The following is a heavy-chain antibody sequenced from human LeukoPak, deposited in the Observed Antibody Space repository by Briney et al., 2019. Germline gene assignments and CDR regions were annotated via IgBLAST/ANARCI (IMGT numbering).Heavy chain of an antibody. CDR2: INTDGSST. V-gene: IGHV3-74*01. CDR3: ARGSGYFDWFFDY. D-gene: IGHD3-9*01. J-gene: IGHJ4*02. Sequence: GGSLRLSCAASGFTFSSYWMHWVRQAPGKGLVWVSRINTDGSSTSYADSVKGRFTISRDNAKNTLYLQMNSLRAEDTAVYYCARGSGYFDWFFDYWGQGTLVTVSS. CDR1: GFTFSSYW.